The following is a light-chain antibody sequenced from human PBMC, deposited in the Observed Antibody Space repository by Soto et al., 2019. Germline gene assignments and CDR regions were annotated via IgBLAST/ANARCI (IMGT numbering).Light chain of an antibody. V-gene: IGKV1-5*03. J-gene: IGKJ4*01. Sequence: DIQMTQSPSTLSASVGDRVTITCRASQSISSWLAWYQQKPGKAPKLLIYKASSLEGGVPSRFSGSGSGTDFTLTISSLQPDDFATYGCQQYHSYSLTFGGGTKVDIK. CDR2: KAS. CDR1: QSISSW. CDR3: QQYHSYSLT.